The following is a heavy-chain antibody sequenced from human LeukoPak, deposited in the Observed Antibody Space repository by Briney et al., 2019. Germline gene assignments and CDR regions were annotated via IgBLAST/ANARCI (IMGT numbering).Heavy chain of an antibody. CDR2: ISYDGSNK. CDR1: GFTFSSYA. D-gene: IGHD5/OR15-5a*01. V-gene: IGHV3-30*04. CDR3: ARHGSTSGFDY. J-gene: IGHJ4*02. Sequence: GGSLRLSCAASGFTFSSYAMHWVRQAPGKGLEWVAVISYDGSNKYYADSVKGRFTISRDNSKSTLYLQMNSLRAEDTAVYYCARHGSTSGFDYWGQGTLVTVSS.